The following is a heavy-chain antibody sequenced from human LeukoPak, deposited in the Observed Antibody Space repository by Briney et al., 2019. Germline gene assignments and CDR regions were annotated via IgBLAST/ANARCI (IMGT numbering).Heavy chain of an antibody. V-gene: IGHV3-21*01. CDR3: ARQYCSGGSCYVDAFDI. J-gene: IGHJ3*02. D-gene: IGHD2-15*01. CDR2: ISSSSSYI. Sequence: PGGSLRLSSAASGFTFSSYSMNWVRQAPGKGLEWVSSISSSSSYIYYADSVKGRFTISRDNAKNSLYLQMNSLRAEDTAVYYCARQYCSGGSCYVDAFDIWGQGTMVTVSS. CDR1: GFTFSSYS.